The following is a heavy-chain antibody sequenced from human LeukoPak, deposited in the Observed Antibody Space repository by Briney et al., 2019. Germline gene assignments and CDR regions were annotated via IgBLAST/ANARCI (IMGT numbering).Heavy chain of an antibody. J-gene: IGHJ5*02. CDR2: INPNSGGT. CDR3: ARESRSSTSCYVGRNWFDP. Sequence: GASVKVSCKASGYTFTGYYMHWVRQAPGQGLEWMGWINPNSGGTNYAQKFQGRVTMTRDTSISTAYMELSRLRSDDTAVYYCARESRSSTSCYVGRNWFDPWGQGTLVTVSS. D-gene: IGHD2-2*01. V-gene: IGHV1-2*02. CDR1: GYTFTGYY.